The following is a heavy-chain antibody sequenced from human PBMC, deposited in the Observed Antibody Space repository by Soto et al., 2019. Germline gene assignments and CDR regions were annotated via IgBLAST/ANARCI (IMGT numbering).Heavy chain of an antibody. V-gene: IGHV1-18*04. D-gene: IGHD4-17*01. CDR2: ISAYNGNT. CDR1: GYTFTSYG. CDR3: VRSDGDYWGGFDEYLPP. J-gene: IGHJ1*01. Sequence: QVQLVQSGAEVKKPGASVKVSCKASGYTFTSYGISWVRQAPGQGLEWMGWISAYNGNTNYAQKLQGRVTMTTDTSKSTAYMGLGRLGSDDTGGYYCVRSDGDYWGGFDEYLPPWGQGTLVTVSS.